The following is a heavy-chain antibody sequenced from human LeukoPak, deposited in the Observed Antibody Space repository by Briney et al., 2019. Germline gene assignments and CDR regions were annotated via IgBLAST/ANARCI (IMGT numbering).Heavy chain of an antibody. CDR3: ARVPYCSGGSCKGIDY. D-gene: IGHD2-15*01. CDR2: ISGSGGST. CDR1: GFTFSSYA. Sequence: GGSLRLSCAASGFTFSSYAMSWVRQAPGKGLEWVSAISGSGGSTYYADSVKGWFTISRDNAKNSLYLQMNSLRAEDTAVYYCARVPYCSGGSCKGIDYWGQGTLVTVSS. J-gene: IGHJ4*02. V-gene: IGHV3-23*01.